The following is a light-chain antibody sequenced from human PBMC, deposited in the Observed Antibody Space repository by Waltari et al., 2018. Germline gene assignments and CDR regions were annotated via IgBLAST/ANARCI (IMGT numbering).Light chain of an antibody. J-gene: IGKJ3*01. CDR3: HQGYGFPST. CDR2: RAS. Sequence: DIQMTQSPSSLSAPVRATVPSTCQASQGIGKDLNWYQQKPVRAPKLLIYRASSLQSGIPSRFSGSGSGTDFTLTITSLQPEDFATYYCHQGYGFPSTFGPGTKLDIK. CDR1: QGIGKD. V-gene: IGKV1-16*01.